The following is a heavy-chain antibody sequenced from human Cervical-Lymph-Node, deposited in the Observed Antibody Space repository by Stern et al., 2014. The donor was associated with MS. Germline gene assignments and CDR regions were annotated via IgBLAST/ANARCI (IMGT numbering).Heavy chain of an antibody. CDR3: ARALLWPTMVFDF. CDR1: GGSMTSGDYY. CDR2: IDNSGKT. V-gene: IGHV4-31*03. Sequence: QVQLVQSGPGLVRPSQTLSLTCSVSGGSMTSGDYYWTWLRPHPGKGLEWIAYIDNSGKTYSNPSLKSRIMMSVDTSKKQFSLNLGSATAADTAVYYCARALLWPTMVFDFWGQGALVTVSS. J-gene: IGHJ4*02. D-gene: IGHD3-10*01.